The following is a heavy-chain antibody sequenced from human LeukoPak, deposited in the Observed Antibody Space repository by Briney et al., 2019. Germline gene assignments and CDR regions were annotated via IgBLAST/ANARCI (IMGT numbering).Heavy chain of an antibody. V-gene: IGHV3-48*03. Sequence: PGGSLRLSCAASGFTFSSYEMNWVRQAPGKGLEWVSYISSSGSTIYYADSVKGRFTISRDNAKNSLYLQTNSLRAEDTAVYYCARGPLLWFGEFLDYWGQGTLVTVSS. CDR1: GFTFSSYE. CDR3: ARGPLLWFGEFLDY. D-gene: IGHD3-10*01. CDR2: ISSSGSTI. J-gene: IGHJ4*02.